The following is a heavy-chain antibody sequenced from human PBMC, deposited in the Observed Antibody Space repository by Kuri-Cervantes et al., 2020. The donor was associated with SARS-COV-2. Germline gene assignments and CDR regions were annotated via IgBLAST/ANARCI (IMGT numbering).Heavy chain of an antibody. V-gene: IGHV3-74*01. CDR2: INPDGSYT. CDR1: GFTFSSYW. J-gene: IGHJ4*02. CDR3: VRDGDHWNFDY. D-gene: IGHD1-1*01. Sequence: GESLKISCAASGFTFSSYWMHWVRQAPGKGLVWVSRINPDGSYTNNADSVKGRFTLSRDNAKNMLFLQMNSLRAEDTAVYYCVRDGDHWNFDYWGRGTLVTVSS.